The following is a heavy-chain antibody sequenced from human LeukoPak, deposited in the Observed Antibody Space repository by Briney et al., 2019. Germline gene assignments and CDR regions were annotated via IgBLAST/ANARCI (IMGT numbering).Heavy chain of an antibody. D-gene: IGHD6-19*01. J-gene: IGHJ4*02. V-gene: IGHV3-9*01. CDR1: GFTFDNYA. CDR3: AKVRGTYSSGYFFDY. CDR2: ISWNSGYI. Sequence: AGGSLRLSCAASGFTFDNYAMHWVRQAPGKGLEWLSIISWNSGYIGYADSVKGRFTISRDNAKKSLDLQMNSLRAEDTAFYYCAKVRGTYSSGYFFDYWGQGTLVPVSS.